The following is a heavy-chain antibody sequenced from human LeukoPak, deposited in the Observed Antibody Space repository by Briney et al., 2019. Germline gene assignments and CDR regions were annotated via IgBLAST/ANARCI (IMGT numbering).Heavy chain of an antibody. J-gene: IGHJ4*02. CDR2: IRHDGRKT. D-gene: IGHD4/OR15-4a*01. Sequence: GGPLRLSGRSPGSTLSDYGMLWVRQAPRQGLDWVAFIRHDGRKTLYADSVKGRFTISKDNPKKTLSLYVNSLRPDDTPLYNCAKAKPLDYWGEGTLVIVSS. V-gene: IGHV3-30*02. CDR1: GSTLSDYG. CDR3: AKAKPLDY.